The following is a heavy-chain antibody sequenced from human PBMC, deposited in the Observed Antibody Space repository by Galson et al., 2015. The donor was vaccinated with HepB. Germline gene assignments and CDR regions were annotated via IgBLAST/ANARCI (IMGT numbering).Heavy chain of an antibody. V-gene: IGHV2-70*01. CDR1: GFSLSTTGMC. J-gene: IGHJ4*02. Sequence: PALVKPTQTLTLTCTFSGFSLSTTGMCVSWIRQPPGKALEWLALIDWDDDKYYSTSLKTRLTISKDTSKNQVVLTMTNMDPVDTATYYCARSEGVTRKFDYWGQGTLVTVSS. CDR2: IDWDDDK. CDR3: ARSEGVTRKFDY. D-gene: IGHD4-17*01.